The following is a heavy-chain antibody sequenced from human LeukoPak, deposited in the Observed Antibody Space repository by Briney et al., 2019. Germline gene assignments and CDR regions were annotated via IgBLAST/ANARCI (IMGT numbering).Heavy chain of an antibody. V-gene: IGHV3-23*01. Sequence: GGSLRLSCATSGFTFSSYAMSWIRQAPGKGLEWVSTISGSGDRTYYADSVKGRFTISRANTKNTLYLQMNSLRAEDTAVYYCAKILAIGPRGYWAQGTLVTVSA. J-gene: IGHJ4*02. D-gene: IGHD2-21*01. CDR2: ISGSGDRT. CDR1: GFTFSSYA. CDR3: AKILAIGPRGY.